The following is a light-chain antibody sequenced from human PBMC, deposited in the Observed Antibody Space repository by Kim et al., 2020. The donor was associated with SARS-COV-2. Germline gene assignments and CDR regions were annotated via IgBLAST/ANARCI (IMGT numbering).Light chain of an antibody. J-gene: IGLJ2*01. V-gene: IGLV3-19*01. Sequence: LGQTVRITCQGDSLRSYYASWYQQKPGQAPVLVIYGKNNRPSGIPDRFSGSSSGNTASLTVTGAQAEDEADYYCNSRDSSGNHLVVFGGGTQLTVL. CDR3: NSRDSSGNHLVV. CDR2: GKN. CDR1: SLRSYY.